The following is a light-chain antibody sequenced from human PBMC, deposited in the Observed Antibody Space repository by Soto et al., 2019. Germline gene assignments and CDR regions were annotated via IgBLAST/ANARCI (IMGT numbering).Light chain of an antibody. V-gene: IGKV3-15*01. CDR2: GAS. J-gene: IGKJ2*01. Sequence: VMTQSPAILSVSPGESATLSCRASQSVGINLAWYQQRPGRAPRLVIYGASSRATGFPARFSGSGTGTDFTLTFSSLQSEDFAVYYCHQYNFWPGTFGQGTKLEIK. CDR3: HQYNFWPGT. CDR1: QSVGIN.